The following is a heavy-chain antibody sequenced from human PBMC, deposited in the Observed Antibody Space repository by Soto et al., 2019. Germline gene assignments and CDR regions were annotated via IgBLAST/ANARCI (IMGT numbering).Heavy chain of an antibody. CDR3: ARDRSRFWGVNYYDSSALIKPFDY. CDR1: GYTFTSYG. V-gene: IGHV1-18*04. J-gene: IGHJ4*02. Sequence: ASVKVSCKASGYTFTSYGISWVRQAPGQGLEWMGWISAYNGNTNYAQKLQGRVTMTTDTSTSTAYMELRSLRSDDTAVYYCARDRSRFWGVNYYDSSALIKPFDYWGQGTLVTVYS. CDR2: ISAYNGNT. D-gene: IGHD3-22*01.